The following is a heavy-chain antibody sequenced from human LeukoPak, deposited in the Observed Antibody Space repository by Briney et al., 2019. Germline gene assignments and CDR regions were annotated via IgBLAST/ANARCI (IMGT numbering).Heavy chain of an antibody. CDR1: GFTFSSYS. Sequence: GGSLRLSCAASGFTFSSYSMNWVRQAPGKALEWVSSISSSSSYIYYADSVKGRFTISRDNAKNSLYLQMNSLRAEDTAVYYCARGYYYDSSGYSTFDYWGQGTLVTVSS. CDR2: ISSSSSYI. D-gene: IGHD3-22*01. J-gene: IGHJ4*02. V-gene: IGHV3-21*04. CDR3: ARGYYYDSSGYSTFDY.